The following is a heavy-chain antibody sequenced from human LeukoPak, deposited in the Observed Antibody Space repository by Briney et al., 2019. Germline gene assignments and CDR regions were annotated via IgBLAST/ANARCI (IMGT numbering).Heavy chain of an antibody. CDR1: GYTFTSYG. D-gene: IGHD2-2*02. V-gene: IGHV1-18*01. CDR3: ARVRIVVVPAAILRVDWFDP. Sequence: ASVKVSCKASGYTFTSYGISWVRQAPGQGLEWMGWISAYNGNTNYAQKLQGRVTMNTDTSTSTAYMELRSLRSDDTAVYYCARVRIVVVPAAILRVDWFDPWGQGTLVTVSS. J-gene: IGHJ5*02. CDR2: ISAYNGNT.